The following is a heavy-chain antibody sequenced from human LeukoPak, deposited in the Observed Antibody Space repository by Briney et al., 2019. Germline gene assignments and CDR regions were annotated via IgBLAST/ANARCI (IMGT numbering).Heavy chain of an antibody. CDR3: ARDLGCSGGSCYSPSFWFDP. D-gene: IGHD2-15*01. CDR2: IIPIFGTA. CDR1: GGTFSSYA. V-gene: IGHV1-69*01. Sequence: ASVKVSCKAFGGTFSSYAISWVRQAPGQGLEWMGGIIPIFGTANYAQEFQGRVTITADESTSTAYMELSSLRSEDTAVYYCARDLGCSGGSCYSPSFWFDPWGQGTLVTVSS. J-gene: IGHJ5*02.